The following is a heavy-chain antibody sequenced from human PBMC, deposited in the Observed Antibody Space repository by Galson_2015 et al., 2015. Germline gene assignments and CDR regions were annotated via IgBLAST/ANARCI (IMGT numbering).Heavy chain of an antibody. CDR3: ASPYGSGNNYLSYFDY. CDR1: GFTFSTYG. CDR2: ISYDGTNT. J-gene: IGHJ4*02. Sequence: SLRLSCAASGFTFSTYGMHWVRQAPGKGLEWVALISYDGTNTYYADSVKGRFTISRDNPKNTLYLRMNGLRAEDTAVYYCASPYGSGNNYLSYFDYWGQGTLVTVSS. V-gene: IGHV3-30*03. D-gene: IGHD3-10*01.